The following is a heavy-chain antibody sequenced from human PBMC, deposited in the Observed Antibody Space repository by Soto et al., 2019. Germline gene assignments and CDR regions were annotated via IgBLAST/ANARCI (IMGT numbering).Heavy chain of an antibody. CDR3: AREQAVVPAAIPYYYYGMDV. Sequence: EASVKVSCKASGYTFTSYAMHWVRQAPGQRLEWMGWINAGNGNTKYSQKVQGRVTITRDTSASTAYMGLSSMSSEDTAVYYCAREQAVVPAAIPYYYYGMDVWGQGTTVTVSS. CDR2: INAGNGNT. CDR1: GYTFTSYA. V-gene: IGHV1-3*01. J-gene: IGHJ6*02. D-gene: IGHD2-2*01.